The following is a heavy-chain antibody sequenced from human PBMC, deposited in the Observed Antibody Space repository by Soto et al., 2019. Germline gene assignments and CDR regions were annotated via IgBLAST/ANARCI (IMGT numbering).Heavy chain of an antibody. Sequence: ASVKVSCKASGYTFTSYGISCARQGPGQGLEWMGWISAYNGNTNYAQKLQGRVTMTTDTSTSTAYMELRSLRSDDTAVYYCARDLGLGDRGYFDYWGQGTLVTVSS. CDR2: ISAYNGNT. CDR1: GYTFTSYG. J-gene: IGHJ4*02. CDR3: ARDLGLGDRGYFDY. V-gene: IGHV1-18*04. D-gene: IGHD2-21*02.